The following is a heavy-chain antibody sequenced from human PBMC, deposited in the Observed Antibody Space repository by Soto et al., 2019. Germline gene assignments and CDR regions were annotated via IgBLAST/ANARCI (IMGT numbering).Heavy chain of an antibody. V-gene: IGHV4-61*01. J-gene: IGHJ4*02. Sequence: SETLSLTCTVSGGSVSSGSYYWSWIRQPPGRGLVWFGYIYYSGSTNYNPSLKCRFTISVDTSKNHFSLNLSFVTVADTAVYYCARFTSRDGYNLWGQGTLVTVSS. CDR2: IYYSGST. D-gene: IGHD5-12*01. CDR3: ARFTSRDGYNL. CDR1: GGSVSSGSYY.